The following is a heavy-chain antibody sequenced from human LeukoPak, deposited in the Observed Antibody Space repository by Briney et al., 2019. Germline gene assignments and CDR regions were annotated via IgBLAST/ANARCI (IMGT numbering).Heavy chain of an antibody. CDR1: GFTLSSYE. CDR3: AGHSNLDWFDP. CDR2: ISSSGSTI. Sequence: GGTLRLTCAASGFTLSSYEMNWVRQAPGKGLEWVSDISSSGSTIYYADSVKGRFTIARDNAKNSLYLQMNSLRAEDTAVYYGAGHSNLDWFDPWGQGTLVTVSS. V-gene: IGHV3-48*03. J-gene: IGHJ5*02. D-gene: IGHD6-13*01.